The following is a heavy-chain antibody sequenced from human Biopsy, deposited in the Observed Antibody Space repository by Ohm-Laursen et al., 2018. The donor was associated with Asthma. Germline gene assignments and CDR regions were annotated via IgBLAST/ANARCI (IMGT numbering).Heavy chain of an antibody. CDR2: VNTGKGGT. CDR3: ARTYYDFLTGQVKDVFGV. CDR1: GYNFISFA. D-gene: IGHD3-9*01. J-gene: IGHJ3*01. Sequence: ASVKVSCKASGYNFISFAIHWVRQAPGQRLEWMGWVNTGKGGTKYSQKFQGRVTITRDTSASTAYMELRSLRSEDTATYYCARTYYDFLTGQVKDVFGVWGQGTMVTVSS. V-gene: IGHV1-3*04.